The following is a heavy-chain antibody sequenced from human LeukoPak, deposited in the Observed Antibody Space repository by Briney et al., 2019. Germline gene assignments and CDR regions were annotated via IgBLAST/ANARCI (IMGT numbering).Heavy chain of an antibody. CDR2: ISGSGGST. D-gene: IGHD2-15*01. Sequence: QPGGSLRLSCAASAFTFSSYAMSWVRHAPGKGLEWVSAISGSGGSTYYADSVKGRFTISRDNSKNTLYLQMNSLRAEDTAVYYCAKDITTVAYCSSDSCYPDYWGQGTLVTVSS. V-gene: IGHV3-23*01. CDR1: AFTFSSYA. CDR3: AKDITTVAYCSSDSCYPDY. J-gene: IGHJ4*02.